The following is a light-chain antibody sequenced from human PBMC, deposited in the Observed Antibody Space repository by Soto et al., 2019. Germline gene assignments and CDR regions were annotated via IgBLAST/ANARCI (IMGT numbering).Light chain of an antibody. Sequence: QSALTQPASVSGSPGQSITISCTGTSSDVGVYNYVSWYQQHPRKAPKLIIYGLSFRPSGVSNRFSGSKSGNTASLTISGLQAEDEADYYCSSYSSSSTWVFGGGTKLTVL. CDR2: GLS. V-gene: IGLV2-14*01. CDR3: SSYSSSSTWV. J-gene: IGLJ3*02. CDR1: SSDVGVYNY.